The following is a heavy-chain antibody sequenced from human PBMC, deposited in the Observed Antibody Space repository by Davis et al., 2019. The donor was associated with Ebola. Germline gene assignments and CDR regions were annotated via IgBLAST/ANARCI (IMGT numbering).Heavy chain of an antibody. CDR2: INPSGGST. V-gene: IGHV1-46*01. D-gene: IGHD1-26*01. CDR3: ARAVGELLLDPYGMDV. J-gene: IGHJ6*02. CDR1: GYTFTSYY. Sequence: ASVKVSCKASGYTFTSYYMHWVRQAPGQGLEWMGIINPSGGSTSYAQKFQGRVTMTRDTSTSTVYMGLSSLRSEDTAVYYCARAVGELLLDPYGMDVWGQGTTVTVSS.